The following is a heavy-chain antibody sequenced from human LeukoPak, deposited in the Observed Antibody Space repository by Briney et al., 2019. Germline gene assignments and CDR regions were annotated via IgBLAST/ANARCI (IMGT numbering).Heavy chain of an antibody. D-gene: IGHD2-21*02. J-gene: IGHJ4*02. CDR3: ARDRSPIVVVTAISFDY. Sequence: GGSLRLSCAASGFTFSSYVMHWVRQAPGMGLEWVAVISYDGSNKYFADSVKGRFTISRDNSKNTLYLQMSSLRAEDTAVYYCARDRSPIVVVTAISFDYWGQGTLVTVSS. V-gene: IGHV3-30-3*01. CDR1: GFTFSSYV. CDR2: ISYDGSNK.